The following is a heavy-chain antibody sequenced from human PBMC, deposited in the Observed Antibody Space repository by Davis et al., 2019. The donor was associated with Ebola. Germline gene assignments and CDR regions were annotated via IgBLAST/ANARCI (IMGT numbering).Heavy chain of an antibody. J-gene: IGHJ6*02. Sequence: ASVKVSCKASGYTFTSYGISWVRQAPGQGLEWMGWISAYNGNTNYAQKLQGRVTMTTDTSTSTAYMELRSLRSDDTAVYYCARGGCTNGVCSPHYYYYGMDVWGQGTTVTVSS. CDR1: GYTFTSYG. D-gene: IGHD2-8*01. CDR2: ISAYNGNT. V-gene: IGHV1-18*01. CDR3: ARGGCTNGVCSPHYYYYGMDV.